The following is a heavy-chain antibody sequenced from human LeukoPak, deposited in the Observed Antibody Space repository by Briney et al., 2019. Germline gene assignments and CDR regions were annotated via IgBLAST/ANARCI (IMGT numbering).Heavy chain of an antibody. CDR1: GFTFTIYW. D-gene: IGHD2-2*01. CDR3: ARDPVHCSSTSCYTY. V-gene: IGHV3-7*01. CDR2: IKQDGSEK. J-gene: IGHJ4*02. Sequence: GGSLRLSCAASGFTFTIYWMSWVRQAPGKGLEWVANIKQDGSEKYYVDSVEGRFTISRDNAKNSLYLQMNSLRAEDTAVYYCARDPVHCSSTSCYTYWGQGTLVTVSS.